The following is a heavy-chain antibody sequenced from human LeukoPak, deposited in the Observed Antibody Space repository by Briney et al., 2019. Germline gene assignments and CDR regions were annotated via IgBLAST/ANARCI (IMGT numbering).Heavy chain of an antibody. CDR1: GFTFSSYW. J-gene: IGHJ4*02. V-gene: IGHV3-53*01. CDR2: IYSAGST. CDR3: AKDRSSGGSCYNY. D-gene: IGHD2-15*01. Sequence: GGSLRLSCAASGFTFSSYWMNWVRRAPGKGLEWVSIIYSAGSTYYADSVKGRFTISRDNSKNTLYLQMNRLRAEDAAVYYCAKDRSSGGSCYNYWGQGTLVTVSS.